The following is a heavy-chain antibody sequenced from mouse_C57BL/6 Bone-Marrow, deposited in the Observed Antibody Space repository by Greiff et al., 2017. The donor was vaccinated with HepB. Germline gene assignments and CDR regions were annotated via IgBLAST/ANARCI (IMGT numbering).Heavy chain of an antibody. CDR1: GYTFTSYW. D-gene: IGHD2-4*01. V-gene: IGHV1-69*01. Sequence: VQLQQSGAELVMPGASVKLSCKASGYTFTSYWMHWVKQRPGQGLEWIGEIDPSDSYTNYNQKFKGKSTLTVDKSSSTAYMQLSSLTSEDSAVYYCARCDYDEDYAMDYWGQGTSVTVSS. CDR3: ARCDYDEDYAMDY. J-gene: IGHJ4*01. CDR2: IDPSDSYT.